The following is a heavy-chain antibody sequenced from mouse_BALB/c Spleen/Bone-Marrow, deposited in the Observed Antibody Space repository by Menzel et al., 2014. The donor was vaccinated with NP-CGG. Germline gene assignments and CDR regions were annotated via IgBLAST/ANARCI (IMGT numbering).Heavy chain of an antibody. CDR1: GYTFTDYY. Sequence: EVQLQQSGPELVKPGASVKMSCKASGYTFTDYYMDWVQQSHGESFEWIGRVNPYNGGTSYNQKFKGKATLTVDKSSSTAYMELNSLTSEDSAVYYCARGSYYGSSYWFAYLGQGTLVTVSA. CDR3: ARGSYYGSSYWFAY. D-gene: IGHD1-1*01. J-gene: IGHJ3*01. CDR2: VNPYNGGT. V-gene: IGHV1-19*01.